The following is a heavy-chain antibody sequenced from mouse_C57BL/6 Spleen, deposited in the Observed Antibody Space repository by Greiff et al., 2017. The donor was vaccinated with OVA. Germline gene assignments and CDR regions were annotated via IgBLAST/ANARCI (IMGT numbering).Heavy chain of an antibody. CDR2: ISDGGSYT. J-gene: IGHJ2*01. D-gene: IGHD4-1*02. CDR3: ARAQLGQYYFDY. V-gene: IGHV5-4*03. Sequence: EVKLMESGGGLVKPGGSLKLSCAASGFTFSSYAMPWVRQTPEKRLEWVATISDGGSYTYYPDNVKGRFTISRDNAKNNLYLQMSHLKSEDTAMYYCARAQLGQYYFDYWGQGTTLTVSS. CDR1: GFTFSSYA.